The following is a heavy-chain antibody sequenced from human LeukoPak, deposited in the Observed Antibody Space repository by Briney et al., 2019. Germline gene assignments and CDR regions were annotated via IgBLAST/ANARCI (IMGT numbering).Heavy chain of an antibody. CDR3: ARHQYTTGWYVY. D-gene: IGHD6-19*01. J-gene: IGHJ4*02. Sequence: GESLKISCKGSGYSFTSYWIGWVRQMPGKGLEWMGRIDPTDSYTNYSPSFQGHVTISADKSISTAYLQWSSLKASDTAIYYCARHQYTTGWYVYWGQGSLVTVSS. CDR1: GYSFTSYW. CDR2: IDPTDSYT. V-gene: IGHV5-10-1*01.